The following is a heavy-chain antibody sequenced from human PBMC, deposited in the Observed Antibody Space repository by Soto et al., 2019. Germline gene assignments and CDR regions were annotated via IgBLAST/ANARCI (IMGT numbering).Heavy chain of an antibody. Sequence: SETLSLTCTVSGGSISSSSYHWGWIRQPPGKGLEWIGSIYYSGSTYYNPSLKSRVTKSVDTSKNQFSLKLSSVTAADTAVYFCARDAPYSYSADYGMDVWGKGTTVTVSS. CDR2: IYYSGST. D-gene: IGHD1-26*01. CDR1: GGSISSSSYH. CDR3: ARDAPYSYSADYGMDV. V-gene: IGHV4-39*02. J-gene: IGHJ6*04.